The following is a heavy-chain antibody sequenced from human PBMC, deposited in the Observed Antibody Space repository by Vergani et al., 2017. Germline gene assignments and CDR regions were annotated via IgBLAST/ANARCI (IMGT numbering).Heavy chain of an antibody. CDR3: ARVHSSSWYTLGAFDI. V-gene: IGHV3-7*01. D-gene: IGHD6-13*01. Sequence: VQLVESGGGVVQPGGSLRLSCAASGFTFSSYWMSWVRQAPGKGLEWVANIKQDGSEKYYVDSVKGRFTISRDNAKNSLYLQMNSLRAEDTAVYYCARVHSSSWYTLGAFDIWGQGTMVTVSS. J-gene: IGHJ3*02. CDR1: GFTFSSYW. CDR2: IKQDGSEK.